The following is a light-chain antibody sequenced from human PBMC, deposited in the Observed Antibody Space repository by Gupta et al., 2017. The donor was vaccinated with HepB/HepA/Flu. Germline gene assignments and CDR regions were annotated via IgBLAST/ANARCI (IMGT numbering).Light chain of an antibody. CDR1: DIGSKS. V-gene: IGLV3-21*03. CDR3: YVWDTFNEHQGV. Sequence: SYVLTQPPSVSVAPGKTASITCGGNDIGSKSVHWYQQKPGQAPLLVVYVYSDRPSGIPDRFAGSTSWNTETPTTSTVEAGYEAAEAEYVWDTFNEHQGVFGGGTKMTVL. CDR2: VYS. J-gene: IGLJ3*02.